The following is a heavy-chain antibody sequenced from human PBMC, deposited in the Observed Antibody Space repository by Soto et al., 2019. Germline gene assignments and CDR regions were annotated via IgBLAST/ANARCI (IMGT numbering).Heavy chain of an antibody. CDR3: AKDLDYPYYFDY. Sequence: GGSLRLSCAASGFTVSSNYMSWVRQAPGKGLEWVAVISYDGSNKFYADSVKGRFTISRDNSKNTLYLQMNSLRAEDTAVYYCAKDLDYPYYFDYWGQGTLVTVSS. CDR1: GFTVSSNY. CDR2: ISYDGSNK. J-gene: IGHJ4*02. V-gene: IGHV3-30*18. D-gene: IGHD5-12*01.